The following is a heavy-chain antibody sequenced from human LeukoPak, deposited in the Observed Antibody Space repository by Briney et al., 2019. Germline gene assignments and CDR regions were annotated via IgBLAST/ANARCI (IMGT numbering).Heavy chain of an antibody. CDR1: GFTFSSYA. CDR2: ISGSGGST. J-gene: IGHJ3*02. Sequence: GGSLRLSCAASGFTFSSYAMSWFRQAPGKGLEWVSAISGSGGSTYYADSVKGRFTISRDNSKNTLYLQMNSLRAEDTAVYYCAKDMSDYYDSSGYYKRDRVGAFDIWGQGTMVTVSS. D-gene: IGHD3-22*01. V-gene: IGHV3-23*01. CDR3: AKDMSDYYDSSGYYKRDRVGAFDI.